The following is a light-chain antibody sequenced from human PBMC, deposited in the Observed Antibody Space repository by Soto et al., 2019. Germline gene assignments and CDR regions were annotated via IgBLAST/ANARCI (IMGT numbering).Light chain of an antibody. Sequence: EIVLTQSPATLSLSPGERATLSCRASQSVSSFLAWYQQKPGHAPRLLIYDASTRATGIPARFSASGSGTDFTLTISSLEPEDFAVYYCQQRGDWPRTFGQGTKLEVK. CDR1: QSVSSF. V-gene: IGKV3-11*01. J-gene: IGKJ2*01. CDR2: DAS. CDR3: QQRGDWPRT.